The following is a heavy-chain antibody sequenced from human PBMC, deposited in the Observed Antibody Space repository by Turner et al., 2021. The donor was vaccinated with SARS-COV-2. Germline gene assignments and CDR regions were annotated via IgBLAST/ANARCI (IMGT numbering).Heavy chain of an antibody. CDR3: ATHIGNFPKGYFDS. J-gene: IGHJ4*02. Sequence: QVQLVESGGGVVQPGRSLRLSCAASGFTFSSYGMHWVRQTPGKGLEWVAVIWYDGSNKYYAGSVEGRFTISRDHSQNTLFLQMNGLRAEDTALYYCATHIGNFPKGYFDSWGQGTLVTVSS. D-gene: IGHD2-21*01. V-gene: IGHV3-33*01. CDR2: IWYDGSNK. CDR1: GFTFSSYG.